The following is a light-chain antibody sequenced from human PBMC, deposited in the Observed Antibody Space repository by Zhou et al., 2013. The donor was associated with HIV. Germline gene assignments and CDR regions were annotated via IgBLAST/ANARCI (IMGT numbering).Light chain of an antibody. CDR1: QSISSW. CDR3: QQYESLPLT. J-gene: IGKJ4*01. CDR2: EGS. Sequence: DIQMTQSPSTLSASVGDRVTITCRASQSISSWLAWYQQKPGKAPKLLIYEGSTLETGVPSRFSGSGSGTDFTFTISSLQPEDVATYYCQQYESLPLTFGGGTKVEI. V-gene: IGKV1-5*01.